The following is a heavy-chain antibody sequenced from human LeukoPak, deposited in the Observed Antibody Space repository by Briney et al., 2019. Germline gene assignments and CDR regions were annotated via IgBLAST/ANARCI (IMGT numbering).Heavy chain of an antibody. D-gene: IGHD3-10*01. CDR1: GGSISSSSYY. J-gene: IGHJ4*02. Sequence: SETLSLTCTVSGGSISSSSYYWGWTRQPPGKGLEWIGSIYYTGSTYYNPSLKSRVTISVDTSKNLFSLKLSSVTAADTAVYYCASLDYYNSGSPYLFDYWGQGTLVTVSS. CDR3: ASLDYYNSGSPYLFDY. CDR2: IYYTGST. V-gene: IGHV4-39*01.